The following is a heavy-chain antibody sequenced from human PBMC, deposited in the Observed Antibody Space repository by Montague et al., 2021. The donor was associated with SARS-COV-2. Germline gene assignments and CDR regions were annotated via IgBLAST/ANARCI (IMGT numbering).Heavy chain of an antibody. CDR2: IDWDGDK. Sequence: PALGKPTQTLTLTCTFPGFSLSTSGMCMTWIRQPPGKALEWLARIDWDGDKYYNTSLKSRLTISKDTSKNLVVLTMTNMDPVDTATYYCARGPSDTYYYNGMDVWGRGTTVTVSS. CDR3: ARGPSDTYYYNGMDV. J-gene: IGHJ6*02. CDR1: GFSLSTSGMC. V-gene: IGHV2-70*11.